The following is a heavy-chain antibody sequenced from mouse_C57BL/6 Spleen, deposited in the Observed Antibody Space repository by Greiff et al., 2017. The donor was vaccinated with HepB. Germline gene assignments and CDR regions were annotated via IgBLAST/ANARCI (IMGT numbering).Heavy chain of an antibody. CDR3: ARDRDYGYDGYFDY. Sequence: EVKLQESGPGLVKPSQPVFLTCTVTGISITTGNYRWSWIRQFPGNKLEWIGYIYYSGTITYNPSLTSRTTITRDTPKNQFFLEMNSLTAEDTATYYCARDRDYGYDGYFDYWGQGTTRTVSS. D-gene: IGHD2-2*01. CDR2: IYYSGTI. CDR1: GISITTGNYR. J-gene: IGHJ2*01. V-gene: IGHV3-5*01.